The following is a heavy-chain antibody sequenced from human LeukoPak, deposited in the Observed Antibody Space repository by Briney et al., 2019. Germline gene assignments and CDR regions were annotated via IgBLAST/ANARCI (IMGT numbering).Heavy chain of an antibody. D-gene: IGHD2/OR15-2a*01. Sequence: GGSLRLSCAASGFTFSSYWMSWVRQAPGKGLEWVAYIKHDGSAKNYVDSVKGRFTISRNNAKNSLYLQMSSLRAEDTAMYYCARDYFKDYWGQGTLVTVSS. CDR2: IKHDGSAK. V-gene: IGHV3-7*01. J-gene: IGHJ4*02. CDR3: ARDYFKDY. CDR1: GFTFSSYW.